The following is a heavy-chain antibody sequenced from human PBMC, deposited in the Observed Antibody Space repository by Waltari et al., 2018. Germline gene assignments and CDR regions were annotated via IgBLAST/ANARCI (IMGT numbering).Heavy chain of an antibody. V-gene: IGHV4-4*07. J-gene: IGHJ6*03. CDR2: IYTSGST. CDR3: ARDGRGVGATTYDYYCMDV. CDR1: GGSISGYY. Sequence: QVQLQESGPGLVKPSETLSLRCTVSGGSISGYYWSWVRQPAGKGLEWIGCIYTSGSTNYTPSLKRRVTMSGDPSNNQFSLTLSSVTAADTAVYYCARDGRGVGATTYDYYCMDVWGKGTTVTVSS. D-gene: IGHD1-26*01.